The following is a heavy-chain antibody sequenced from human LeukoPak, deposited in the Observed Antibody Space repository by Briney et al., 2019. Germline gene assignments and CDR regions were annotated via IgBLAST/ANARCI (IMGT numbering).Heavy chain of an antibody. CDR1: GYTFTSYG. D-gene: IGHD3-22*01. CDR2: ISAYNGNT. Sequence: ASVKVSCKASGYTFTSYGISWVRQAPGQGLEWMGWISAYNGNTNCAQKLQGRVTMTTDTSTSTAYMELRSLRSDDTAVYYCARDQDQYYYDSSGYLDYFDYWGQGTLVTVSS. J-gene: IGHJ4*02. CDR3: ARDQDQYYYDSSGYLDYFDY. V-gene: IGHV1-18*01.